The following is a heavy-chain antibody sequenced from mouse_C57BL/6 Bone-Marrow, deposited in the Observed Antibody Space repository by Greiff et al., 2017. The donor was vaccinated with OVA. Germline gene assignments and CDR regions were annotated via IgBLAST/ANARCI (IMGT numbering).Heavy chain of an antibody. CDR1: GYTFTSYW. CDR2: IYPGSGST. V-gene: IGHV1-55*01. D-gene: IGHD1-1*01. J-gene: IGHJ3*01. Sequence: QVQLQQPGAELVKPGASVKMSCKASGYTFTSYWITWVKQRPGQGLEWIGDIYPGSGSTNYNEKFKSKATLTVDTSSSTAYIQLSSLTSEDSAVYYCARWHYGSSPWFAYWGQGTLVTVSA. CDR3: ARWHYGSSPWFAY.